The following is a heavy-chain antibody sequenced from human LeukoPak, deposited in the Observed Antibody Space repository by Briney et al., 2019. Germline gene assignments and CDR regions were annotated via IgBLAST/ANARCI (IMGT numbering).Heavy chain of an antibody. CDR3: VRDLPRTSGP. V-gene: IGHV3-74*01. Sequence: GGSLRLSCVASGFTFSTAWMHWARQTPGKGLVWVSHINGDGRGISYADDVKGRFTISRDNAKNTLYLQMNSLRVEDTAIYYCVRDLPRTSGPWGQGTLVAVSS. CDR2: INGDGRGI. J-gene: IGHJ5*02. CDR1: GFTFSTAW. D-gene: IGHD3-10*01.